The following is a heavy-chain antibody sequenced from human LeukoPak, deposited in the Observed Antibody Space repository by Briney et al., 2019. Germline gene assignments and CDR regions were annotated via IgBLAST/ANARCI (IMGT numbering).Heavy chain of an antibody. CDR3: ARFASLYSRSWYYAFDI. Sequence: GASVTVSCKASGYTFISYYIHWVRQAPGQGLEWMGIINPSGGSTSYAQKFQGRVTMTRDTSTSTVYMELSSLRSEDTAVYYCARFASLYSRSWYYAFDIWGQGTMVTVSS. V-gene: IGHV1-46*01. D-gene: IGHD6-13*01. J-gene: IGHJ3*02. CDR2: INPSGGST. CDR1: GYTFISYY.